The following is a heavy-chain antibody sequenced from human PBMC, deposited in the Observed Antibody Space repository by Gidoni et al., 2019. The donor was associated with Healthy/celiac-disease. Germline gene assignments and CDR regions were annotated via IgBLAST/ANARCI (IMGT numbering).Heavy chain of an antibody. CDR1: GGSISSGDYY. D-gene: IGHD6-6*01. Sequence: QVQLQESGPGLVKPSQTLSLTCTVSGGSISSGDYYWSWIRQPPGKGLEWIGYIYYSGSTYYNPSLKSRVTISVDTSKNQFSLKLSSVTAADTAVYYCAREQSDSSSMADAFDIWGQGTMVTVSS. CDR3: AREQSDSSSMADAFDI. CDR2: IYYSGST. V-gene: IGHV4-30-4*01. J-gene: IGHJ3*02.